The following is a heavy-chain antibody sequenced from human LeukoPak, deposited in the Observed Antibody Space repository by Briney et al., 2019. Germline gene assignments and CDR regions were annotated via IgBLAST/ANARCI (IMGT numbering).Heavy chain of an antibody. Sequence: SETLSLTCTVSVGSISTTTYYWGWIRQPPGKGLEWIGSIYYGGNTYYSPSLKSRVTISLDTSKHQFSLKLSSVTAADTAVYYCSFNLGSGSYAFDIWGQGTMVTVSS. J-gene: IGHJ3*02. CDR1: VGSISTTTYY. V-gene: IGHV4-39*07. D-gene: IGHD3-10*01. CDR3: SFNLGSGSYAFDI. CDR2: IYYGGNT.